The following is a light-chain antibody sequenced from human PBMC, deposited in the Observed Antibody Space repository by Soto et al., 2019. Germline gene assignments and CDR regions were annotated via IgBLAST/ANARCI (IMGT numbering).Light chain of an antibody. Sequence: QSALTQPASVSGSPGQSITISCTGTSSDVGDYNYVSWYQHHPGKAPKLIIYEVSNRPSGVSDRFSGSKSGNTASLTNSGLQAADEDDYYCRSYTSSRTEVFGTGTKLTVL. J-gene: IGLJ1*01. CDR1: SSDVGDYNY. CDR2: EVS. V-gene: IGLV2-14*01. CDR3: RSYTSSRTEV.